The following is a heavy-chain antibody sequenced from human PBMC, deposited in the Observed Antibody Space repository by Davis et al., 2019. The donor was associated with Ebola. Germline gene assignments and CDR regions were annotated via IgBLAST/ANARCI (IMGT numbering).Heavy chain of an antibody. D-gene: IGHD6-19*01. J-gene: IGHJ3*02. CDR1: GFTFSSYA. CDR2: ISISGVST. Sequence: GESLKISCAASGFTFSSYAMSWVRQAPGKGLEWVSAISISGVSTYYADSVKGRFTTSRDNSKKTLYLQMYSLRAEDTAVYYCAKEYSSGWYRNVDAFDIWGQGTMVTVSS. CDR3: AKEYSSGWYRNVDAFDI. V-gene: IGHV3-23*01.